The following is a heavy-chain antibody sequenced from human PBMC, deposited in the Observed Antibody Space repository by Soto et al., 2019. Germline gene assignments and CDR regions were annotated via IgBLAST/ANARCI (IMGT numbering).Heavy chain of an antibody. D-gene: IGHD6-19*01. J-gene: IGHJ6*02. CDR1: GGTFSSYA. Sequence: GASVKVSCKASGGTFSSYAISWVRQAPGQGLEWMGGIIPIFGTANYAQKFQGRVTITADESTSTAYMELSSLRSEDTAVYYCARDCIAVAGTTYYYYGMDVWGQGTTVTVSS. CDR2: IIPIFGTA. V-gene: IGHV1-69*13. CDR3: ARDCIAVAGTTYYYYGMDV.